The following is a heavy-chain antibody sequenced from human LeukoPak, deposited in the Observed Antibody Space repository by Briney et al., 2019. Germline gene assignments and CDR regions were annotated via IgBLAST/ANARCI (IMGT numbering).Heavy chain of an antibody. CDR2: INHREST. J-gene: IGHJ6*03. D-gene: IGHD2-15*01. CDR1: GGSLSSGRYY. Sequence: SHTLSLPCTVSGGSLSSGRYYWSWIRQPPGKGLEWIGEINHRESTIYNPSLKSRVTISVDTSKNQFSLKLSSVTAADTAVYYCARRKTGYCSGGSCYSGSYYYYYMDVWGKGTTVTVSS. CDR3: ARRKTGYCSGGSCYSGSYYYYYMDV. V-gene: IGHV4-39*07.